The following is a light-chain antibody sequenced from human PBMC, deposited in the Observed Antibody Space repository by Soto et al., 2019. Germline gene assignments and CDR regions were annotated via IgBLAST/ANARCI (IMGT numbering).Light chain of an antibody. CDR1: QTIDSY. J-gene: IGKJ5*01. CDR2: AAS. V-gene: IGKV1-39*01. CDR3: QQTRSGIT. Sequence: DIQLTQSPPSLSATVGDRVTITCRASQTIDSYLNWFQQKPGMAPKLLIYAASKLQSGVPSRFRGSGSGTDFPLTIDTLQPDDFASYYCQQTRSGITFGQGTRLEIK.